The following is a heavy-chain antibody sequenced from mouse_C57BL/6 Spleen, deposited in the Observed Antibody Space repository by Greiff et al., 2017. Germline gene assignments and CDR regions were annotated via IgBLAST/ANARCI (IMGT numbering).Heavy chain of an antibody. J-gene: IGHJ3*01. CDR3: ARHESGYGSSPQAWFAY. V-gene: IGHV1-62-2*01. CDR2: FYPGSGSI. CDR1: GYTFTEYT. D-gene: IGHD1-1*01. Sequence: VQLQQSGAELVKPGASVKLSCKASGYTFTEYTIHWVKQRSGQGLEWIGWFYPGSGSIKYNEKFKAKATLTADKSSSTVYMELSRLTSEDSAVXFCARHESGYGSSPQAWFAYWGQGTLVTVSA.